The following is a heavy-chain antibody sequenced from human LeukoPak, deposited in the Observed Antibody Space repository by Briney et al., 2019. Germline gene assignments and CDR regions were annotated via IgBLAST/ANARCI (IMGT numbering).Heavy chain of an antibody. Sequence: SETLSLTCAVYGGSFSGYYWSWICQPPGKGLEWIGKINHSGSTNYNPSLKSRVTISVDTSKNQFSLKLSSVTAADTAVYYCASRVKDDSSGYLYFDWGQGTLVTVSS. CDR1: GGSFSGYY. D-gene: IGHD3-22*01. CDR2: INHSGST. V-gene: IGHV4-34*01. CDR3: ASRVKDDSSGYLYFD. J-gene: IGHJ4*02.